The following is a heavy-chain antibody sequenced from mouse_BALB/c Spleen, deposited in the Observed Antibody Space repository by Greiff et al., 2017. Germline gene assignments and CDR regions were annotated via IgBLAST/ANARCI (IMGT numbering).Heavy chain of an antibody. CDR2: ISYSGST. Sequence: EVQLQESGPGLVKPSQSLSLTCTVTGYSITSDYAWTWIRQFPGNKLEWMGYISYSGSTSYNPSLKSRISITRDTSKNQFFLQLNSVTTEDTATYYCALYDGYYLAWFAYWGQGTLVTVSA. J-gene: IGHJ3*01. V-gene: IGHV3-2*02. CDR3: ALYDGYYLAWFAY. D-gene: IGHD2-3*01. CDR1: GYSITSDYA.